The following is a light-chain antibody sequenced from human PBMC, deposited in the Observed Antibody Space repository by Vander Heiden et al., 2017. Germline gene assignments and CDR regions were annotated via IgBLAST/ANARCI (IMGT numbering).Light chain of an antibody. CDR3: SSYAGSNNLV. CDR2: DVS. Sequence: QSALTQFPSASGSPGQSVTISCTGTSSDVGGYNYVSWYQHHPGKAPKLMIYDVSKRPSGVPDRFSGSKSGNTASLTVSGLQAEDEADYYCSSYAGSNNLVFGGGTKLTVL. CDR1: SSDVGGYNY. V-gene: IGLV2-8*01. J-gene: IGLJ2*01.